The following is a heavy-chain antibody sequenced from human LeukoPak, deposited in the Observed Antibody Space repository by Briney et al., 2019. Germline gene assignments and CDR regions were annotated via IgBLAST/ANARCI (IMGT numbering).Heavy chain of an antibody. Sequence: KPSETLSLTCAVYGGSFSGYYWSWIRQPPGKGLEWIGEINHSGSTNYNPSLKSRVTISVDTSKNQFSLKLSSVTAADTAVYYCARGRRYYDFWSGYQYYYGMDVWGQGTTVTVSS. D-gene: IGHD3-3*01. CDR1: GGSFSGYY. CDR2: INHSGST. CDR3: ARGRRYYDFWSGYQYYYGMDV. J-gene: IGHJ6*02. V-gene: IGHV4-34*01.